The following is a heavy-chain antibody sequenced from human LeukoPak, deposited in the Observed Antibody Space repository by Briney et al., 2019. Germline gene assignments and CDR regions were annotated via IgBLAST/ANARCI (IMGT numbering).Heavy chain of an antibody. V-gene: IGHV3-23*01. Sequence: GGSLRLSCAASRFTFSSYAMSWVRQAPGKGLEWVSAISGSGSSTFYADSVKGRFTISRDNSKNTLYLQMNSLRAEDTAVYYCAKDLSRLYYFYPIDVWGQGTTVTVSS. J-gene: IGHJ6*02. CDR2: ISGSGSST. CDR1: RFTFSSYA. CDR3: AKDLSRLYYFYPIDV.